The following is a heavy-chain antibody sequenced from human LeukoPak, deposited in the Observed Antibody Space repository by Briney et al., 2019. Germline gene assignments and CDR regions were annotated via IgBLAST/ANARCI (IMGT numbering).Heavy chain of an antibody. Sequence: ASVKVFCKASGYTFTSYDINWGRQATGQRLEWMGWMNPNSGNTGYAQNFQGRVTKTRNTSISTAYMELSSLRSEDTAVYYCARAYYYDSRGAFNIWGQGTMVTVSS. CDR1: GYTFTSYD. J-gene: IGHJ3*02. CDR2: MNPNSGNT. V-gene: IGHV1-8*01. CDR3: ARAYYYDSRGAFNI. D-gene: IGHD3-22*01.